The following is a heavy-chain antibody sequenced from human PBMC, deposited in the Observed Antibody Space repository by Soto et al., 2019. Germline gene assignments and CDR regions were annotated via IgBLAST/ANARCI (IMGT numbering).Heavy chain of an antibody. CDR3: ARDNGSGTYYTRY. V-gene: IGHV3-74*01. Sequence: EVQLVESGGGLVQPGGSLRLSCAASGFTFSSYWMHWVRQAPGKGLVWVSRTKSDGSSTSYAGSVKGRFTISRDNAKKTFYLQMNCLRAEDTAVYYCARDNGSGTYYTRYWGQGTLVTVSS. D-gene: IGHD3-10*01. CDR1: GFTFSSYW. CDR2: TKSDGSST. J-gene: IGHJ4*02.